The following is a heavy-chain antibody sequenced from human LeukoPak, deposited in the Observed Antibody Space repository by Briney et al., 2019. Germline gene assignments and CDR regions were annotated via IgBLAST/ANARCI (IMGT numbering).Heavy chain of an antibody. V-gene: IGHV3-74*01. CDR2: INSDGSST. CDR3: AGTNYYDSSGHSSYYFDY. Sequence: GGSLRLSCAASGFTFSNYWMHWVRQAPGKGLVWVSHINSDGSSTTYADSVKGRFTISRDNAKNTLYLQMNNLRAEDTAVYYCAGTNYYDSSGHSSYYFDYWGQGTLVTVSS. D-gene: IGHD3-22*01. CDR1: GFTFSNYW. J-gene: IGHJ4*02.